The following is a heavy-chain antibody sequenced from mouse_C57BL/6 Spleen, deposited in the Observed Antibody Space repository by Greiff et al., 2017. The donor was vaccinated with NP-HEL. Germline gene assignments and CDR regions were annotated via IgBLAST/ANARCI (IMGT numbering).Heavy chain of an antibody. CDR2: IDPANGNT. Sequence: EVQLQQSVAELVRPGASVKLSCTASGFNIKNTYMHWVKQRPEQGLEWIGRIDPANGNTKYAPKFQGQATITADTSSNTAYLQLSSLTSEDTAIYYCASPDSSGYPAWFAYWGQGSLVTVSA. V-gene: IGHV14-3*01. D-gene: IGHD3-2*02. J-gene: IGHJ3*01. CDR3: ASPDSSGYPAWFAY. CDR1: GFNIKNTY.